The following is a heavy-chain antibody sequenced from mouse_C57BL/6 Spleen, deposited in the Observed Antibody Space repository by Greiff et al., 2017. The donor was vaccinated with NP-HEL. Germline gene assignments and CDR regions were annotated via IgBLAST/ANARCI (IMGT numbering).Heavy chain of an antibody. J-gene: IGHJ3*01. CDR1: GYTFTDYN. Sequence: VQLQQPGPELVKPGASVKLSCKASGYTFTDYNMHWVKQSHGKSLEWIGYINPNNGGTSSNQQFQGKATLTVNKSSSTAYMELRSLTSEESAVYYCASTGGFAYWGQGTLGTVSA. V-gene: IGHV1-22*01. CDR3: ASTGGFAY. D-gene: IGHD3-1*01. CDR2: INPNNGGT.